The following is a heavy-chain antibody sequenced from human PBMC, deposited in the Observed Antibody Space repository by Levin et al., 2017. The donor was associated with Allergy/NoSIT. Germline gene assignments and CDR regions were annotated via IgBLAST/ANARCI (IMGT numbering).Heavy chain of an antibody. CDR1: GFTFSTSW. V-gene: IGHV3-7*01. D-gene: IGHD1/OR15-1a*01. CDR2: MNEDGSQK. J-gene: IGHJ4*02. Sequence: PGGSLRLSCAASGFTFSTSWMTWVRQAPGKGLEWVANMNEDGSQKYYLQSVMGRFTISRDNAKNSLYLQINSLRLEDTAVYYCARDIGWNNLYWGQGTLVTVSS. CDR3: ARDIGWNNLY.